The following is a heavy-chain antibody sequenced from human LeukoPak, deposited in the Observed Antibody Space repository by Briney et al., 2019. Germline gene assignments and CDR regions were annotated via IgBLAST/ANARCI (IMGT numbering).Heavy chain of an antibody. V-gene: IGHV4-4*07. J-gene: IGHJ6*02. D-gene: IGHD1-26*01. Sequence: PSETLSLTCTVSGGSISSYYWSWIRQPAGKGREWIGRIYTSGSTNYNPSLKSRVTMSVDTSKNQFSLKLSSVTAADTAVYYCARDLNSGSYYRYYGMDVWGQGTTVTVSS. CDR3: ARDLNSGSYYRYYGMDV. CDR1: GGSISSYY. CDR2: IYTSGST.